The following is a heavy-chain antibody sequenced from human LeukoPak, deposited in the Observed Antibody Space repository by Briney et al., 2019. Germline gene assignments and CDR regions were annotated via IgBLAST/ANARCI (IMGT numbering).Heavy chain of an antibody. V-gene: IGHV3-30-3*01. Sequence: GGSLRLSCAASGFTLSSYAMHWVRQAPGKGLEWVALISYDESNKYYADSVKGRFTISRDNSKNTLYLQINSLRAEDTAVYYCARDGGYCSGTSCHGDYWGQGTLVTVSS. CDR3: ARDGGYCSGTSCHGDY. CDR1: GFTLSSYA. D-gene: IGHD2-2*01. CDR2: ISYDESNK. J-gene: IGHJ4*02.